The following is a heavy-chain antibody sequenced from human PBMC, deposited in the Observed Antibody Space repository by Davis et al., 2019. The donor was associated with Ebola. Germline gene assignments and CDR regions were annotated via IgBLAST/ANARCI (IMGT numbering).Heavy chain of an antibody. J-gene: IGHJ4*02. V-gene: IGHV1-3*01. CDR1: GFILTNYA. CDR2: VHGGNGNT. CDR3: ARFYGSYGSGWYGGLLN. Sequence: ASVKVSCKASGFILTNYAIHWVRQAPGQRLEWMGWVHGGNGNTKYSQRFQGRVTITTDTSASTVYLDLTSLRSDDTAVYYCARFYGSYGSGWYGGLLNWGQGTLVTVSS. D-gene: IGHD6-19*01.